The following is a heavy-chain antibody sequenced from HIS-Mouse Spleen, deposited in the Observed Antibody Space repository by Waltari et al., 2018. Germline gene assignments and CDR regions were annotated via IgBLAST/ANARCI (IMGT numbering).Heavy chain of an antibody. CDR3: ARVAAAARDWFDP. Sequence: QVQLQESGPGPVKPSETLSLTCTVSGSPISSGYYWGWFRQPPGKGLEWIGSIYHSGSTYYNPSLKSRVTISVDTSKNQFSLKLSSVTAADTAVYYCARVAAAARDWFDPWGQGTLVTVSS. J-gene: IGHJ5*02. D-gene: IGHD6-13*01. CDR1: GSPISSGYY. CDR2: IYHSGST. V-gene: IGHV4-38-2*02.